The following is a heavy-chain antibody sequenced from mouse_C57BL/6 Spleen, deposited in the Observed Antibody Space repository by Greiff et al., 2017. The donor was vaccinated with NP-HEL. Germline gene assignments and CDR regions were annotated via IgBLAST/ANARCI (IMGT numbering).Heavy chain of an antibody. CDR1: GFTFSSYG. CDR3: ARHGAGSAMDY. D-gene: IGHD3-3*01. J-gene: IGHJ4*01. V-gene: IGHV5-6*01. CDR2: ISSGGSYT. Sequence: DVQLVESGGDLVKPGGSLKLSCAASGFTFSSYGMSWVRQTPDKRLEWVATISSGGSYTYYPDSVKGRFTISRDNAKNTLYLQMSSLKSEDTAMYYCARHGAGSAMDYWGQGTSVTVSS.